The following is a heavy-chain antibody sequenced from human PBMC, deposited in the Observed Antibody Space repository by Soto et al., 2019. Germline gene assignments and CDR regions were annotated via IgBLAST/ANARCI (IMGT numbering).Heavy chain of an antibody. CDR1: GYTFTNYV. V-gene: IGHV1-3*04. J-gene: IGHJ3*02. CDR2: VGIGSTKT. CDR3: AREGVASATHPWGEAFDI. Sequence: QVQLVQSGAEVKKPGASVKVSCKASGYTFTNYVIHWVRQAPGQSLEWMGWVGIGSTKTDYSQKFLGRLTFSRDTSANTAHMELSGLKSEDTAVYYCAREGVASATHPWGEAFDIWGQGTMVTVSS. D-gene: IGHD3-16*01.